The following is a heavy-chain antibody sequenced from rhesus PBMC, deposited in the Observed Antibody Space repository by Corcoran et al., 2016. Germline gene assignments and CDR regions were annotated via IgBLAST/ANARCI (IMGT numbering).Heavy chain of an antibody. CDR1: GSTFTNYW. J-gene: IGHJ4*01. CDR3: ATMYSGNSNYFDY. V-gene: IGHV5-2*01. CDR2: IDACDSYT. D-gene: IGHD1-44*01. Sequence: EVQLVQSGSVVNSPAESLRIPCKTPGSTFTNYWLSWFRPIPGLGLDWMGRIDACDSYTRFSPCFQRQVTRSADKPSNTAYLQWSSRKPSDTATYYCATMYSGNSNYFDYWGQGVLVTVSS.